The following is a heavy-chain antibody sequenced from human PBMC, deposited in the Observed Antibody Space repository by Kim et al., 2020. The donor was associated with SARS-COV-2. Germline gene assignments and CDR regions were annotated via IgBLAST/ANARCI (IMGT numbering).Heavy chain of an antibody. Sequence: GASVKVSCKVSGYTLTELSMHWVRQAPGKGLEWMGGFDPEDGETIYAQKFQGRVTMTEDTSTDTAYMELSSLRSEDTAVYYCATPLEYPWLTDAFDIWGQGTMVTVSS. V-gene: IGHV1-24*01. D-gene: IGHD3-22*01. CDR1: GYTLTELS. J-gene: IGHJ3*02. CDR2: FDPEDGET. CDR3: ATPLEYPWLTDAFDI.